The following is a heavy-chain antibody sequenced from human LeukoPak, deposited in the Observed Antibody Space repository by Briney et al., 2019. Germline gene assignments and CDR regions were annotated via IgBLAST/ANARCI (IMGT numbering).Heavy chain of an antibody. V-gene: IGHV1-46*01. CDR2: INTSGGST. CDR1: GYTFTSYY. D-gene: IGHD6-13*01. Sequence: ASVKVSCKASGYTFTSYYMHWVRQAPGQGFEWMGIINTSGGSTSYAQKFQGRVTMTRDTSTSTVYMELSSLRSEDTAVYYCARDLGSSWYIDYWGQGTLVTVSS. CDR3: ARDLGSSWYIDY. J-gene: IGHJ4*02.